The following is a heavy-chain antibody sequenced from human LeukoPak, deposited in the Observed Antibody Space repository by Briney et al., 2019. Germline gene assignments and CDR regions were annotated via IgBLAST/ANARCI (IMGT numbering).Heavy chain of an antibody. CDR3: ARASRSGWYAYYYYYMDV. CDR1: GFTFSSYS. Sequence: GGSLRLSCAASGFTFSSYSMNWVRQAPGKGLEWVSSISSSSTYIFYADSMKGRFTISRDNAKNSLYLQMNSLRAEDTAVYYCARASRSGWYAYYYYYMDVWGKGTTVTVSS. J-gene: IGHJ6*03. D-gene: IGHD6-19*01. CDR2: ISSSSTYI. V-gene: IGHV3-21*01.